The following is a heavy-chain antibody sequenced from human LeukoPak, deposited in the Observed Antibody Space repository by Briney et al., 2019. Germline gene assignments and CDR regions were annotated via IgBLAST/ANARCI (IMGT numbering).Heavy chain of an antibody. J-gene: IGHJ4*02. D-gene: IGHD6-19*01. CDR1: GGSISSYY. CDR3: ARGSAYSSGRFKD. Sequence: SETLSLTCTVSGGSISSYYWSWIRQPPGKGLEWIGCIYYSGSTNYNPSLKSRVAISVDTSKNQFSLQLNSVTPEDTAVYYCARGSAYSSGRFKDWGQGTLVTVSS. V-gene: IGHV4-59*12. CDR2: IYYSGST.